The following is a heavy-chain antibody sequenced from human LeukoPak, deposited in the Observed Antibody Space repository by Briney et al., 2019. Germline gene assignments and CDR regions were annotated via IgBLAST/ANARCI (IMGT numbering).Heavy chain of an antibody. J-gene: IGHJ4*02. V-gene: IGHV1-46*01. CDR2: INPSGGST. CDR3: ARDRDDFLTGYYKVFDY. Sequence: ASVKVSCKASGYTFTSYYMHWVRQAPGQGLEWMGIINPSGGSTSYAQKFQGRVTMTRDTSTSTAYMELRSLRSDDTAVYYCARDRDDFLTGYYKVFDYWGQGALVTVSS. D-gene: IGHD3-9*01. CDR1: GYTFTSYY.